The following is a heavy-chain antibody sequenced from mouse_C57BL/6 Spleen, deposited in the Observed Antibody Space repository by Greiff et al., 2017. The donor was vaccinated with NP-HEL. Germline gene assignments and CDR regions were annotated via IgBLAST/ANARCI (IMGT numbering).Heavy chain of an antibody. Sequence: QVQLQQPGAELVKPGASVKLSCKASGYTFTSYWMQWVKQRPGQGLEWIGEIDPSDSYTNYNQKFKGKATLTVATSSSTAYMQLSSLTSEVSAVYYCARRYYGSSWDFDYWGQGTTLTVSS. V-gene: IGHV1-50*01. J-gene: IGHJ2*01. CDR1: GYTFTSYW. CDR3: ARRYYGSSWDFDY. CDR2: IDPSDSYT. D-gene: IGHD1-1*01.